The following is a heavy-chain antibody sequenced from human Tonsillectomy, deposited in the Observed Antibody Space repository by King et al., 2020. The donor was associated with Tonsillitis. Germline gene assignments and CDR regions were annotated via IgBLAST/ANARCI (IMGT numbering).Heavy chain of an antibody. CDR3: AKDSAMDPFDY. CDR1: GFTFSSYW. CDR2: IKQAGSER. D-gene: IGHD2-15*01. Sequence: VQLVESGGGLVQPGGSLRLSCAASGFTFSSYWMSWVRQAPGKGLEWVANIKQAGSERYYMDSVKGRFTISRDNAKDSLYLQMNSLRAEDTAIYYCAKDSAMDPFDYWGQGTLVTVSS. V-gene: IGHV3-7*03. J-gene: IGHJ4*02.